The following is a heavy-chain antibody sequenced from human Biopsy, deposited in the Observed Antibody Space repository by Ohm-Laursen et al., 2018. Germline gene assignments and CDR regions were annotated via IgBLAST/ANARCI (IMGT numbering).Heavy chain of an antibody. V-gene: IGHV1-8*01. CDR1: GYSFSTYD. D-gene: IGHD6-6*01. CDR3: ARGYSRRVSIFEASIYWFDT. J-gene: IGHJ5*02. CDR2: MIPSSGKT. Sequence: ASMKVSRKVSGYSFSTYDVNWVRQARGQGLEWMGWMIPSSGKTGYAQRFQGRVTLTMNTSISTAYMELSGLRSEDTAVYFCARGYSRRVSIFEASIYWFDTWGQGTLVTVSS.